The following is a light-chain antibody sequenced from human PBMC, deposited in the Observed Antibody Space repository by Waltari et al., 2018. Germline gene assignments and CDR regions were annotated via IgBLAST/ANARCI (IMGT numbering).Light chain of an antibody. CDR3: LQRDRWLT. CDR1: QSVTNY. CDR2: DIS. J-gene: IGKJ4*01. V-gene: IGKV3-11*01. Sequence: DIVLTQSPATLSLSPGERATLSCRASQSVTNYLAWYQQKPGQAPRLLIYDISTRATAIPARFNGSGSGTDFTLTISSLEPEDFAVYYCLQRDRWLTFDGGTKVEIK.